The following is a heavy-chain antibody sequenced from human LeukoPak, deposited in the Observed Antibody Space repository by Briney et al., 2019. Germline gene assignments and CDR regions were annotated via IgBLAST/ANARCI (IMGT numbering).Heavy chain of an antibody. V-gene: IGHV3-21*01. J-gene: IGHJ5*02. CDR1: GLTFSNYW. D-gene: IGHD2-2*03. Sequence: GGSLRLSCAASGLTFSNYWMYWVRQAPGKGLEWVSSISSTSSYIYYADSVKGRFTISRGNAKNSLYLQMDSLRAEDTAVYYCARDGFPFDPWGQGTLVTVSS. CDR2: ISSTSSYI. CDR3: ARDGFPFDP.